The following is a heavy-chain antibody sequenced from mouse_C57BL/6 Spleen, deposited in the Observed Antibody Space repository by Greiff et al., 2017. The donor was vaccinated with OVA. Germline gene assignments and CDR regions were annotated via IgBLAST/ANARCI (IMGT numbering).Heavy chain of an antibody. J-gene: IGHJ1*03. D-gene: IGHD1-1*01. CDR3: ARPHGSRSWYFDV. Sequence: VQLQQPGAELVMPGASVKLSCKASGYTFTSYWMHWVKQRPGQGLEWIGEIDPSDSYTNYNQKFKGKSTLTVDKSSSTAYMQLSSLTSEDSAVYYCARPHGSRSWYFDVWGTGTTVTVSS. CDR1: GYTFTSYW. CDR2: IDPSDSYT. V-gene: IGHV1-69*01.